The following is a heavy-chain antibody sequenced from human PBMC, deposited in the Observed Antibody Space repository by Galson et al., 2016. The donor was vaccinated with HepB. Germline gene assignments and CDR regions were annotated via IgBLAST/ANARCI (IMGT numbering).Heavy chain of an antibody. CDR3: ARDTYFYDGSGLDY. Sequence: SETLSLTCAFSGESFSAHYWNWIRQPPGKGLEWVGEISRSGSTNYSPSLKSRVTISLDTSKNHFSLRLNSVTAADTAVYYCARDTYFYDGSGLDYWGQGTLVTVSS. J-gene: IGHJ4*02. CDR2: ISRSGST. V-gene: IGHV4-34*01. D-gene: IGHD3-22*01. CDR1: GESFSAHY.